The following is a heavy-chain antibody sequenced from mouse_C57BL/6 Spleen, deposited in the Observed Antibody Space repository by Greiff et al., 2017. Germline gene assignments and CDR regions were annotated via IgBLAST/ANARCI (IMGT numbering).Heavy chain of an antibody. V-gene: IGHV1-59*01. CDR2: IDPSDSYT. D-gene: IGHD1-1*01. Sequence: QVQLQQPGAELVRPGTSVKLSCKASGYTFTSYWMHWVKQRPGQGLEWIGVIDPSDSYTNYNQKFKGKATLTVDTSSSTAYMQLSSLTSEDSAVYYGARLAFPWGYGSSYWYFDVWGTGTTVTVSS. CDR1: GYTFTSYW. J-gene: IGHJ1*03. CDR3: ARLAFPWGYGSSYWYFDV.